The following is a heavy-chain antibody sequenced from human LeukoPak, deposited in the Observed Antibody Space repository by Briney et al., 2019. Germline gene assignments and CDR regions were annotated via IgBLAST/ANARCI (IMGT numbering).Heavy chain of an antibody. CDR1: GYTITGYY. V-gene: IGHV1-2*02. CDR2: INPNSGGT. D-gene: IGHD3-10*01. CDR3: AREDYGSGSYYNLPRWFDP. Sequence: GASVKVSCKASGYTITGYYMHWVRQAPGQGLEWMGWINPNSGGTNYAQKFQGRVTMTRDTSISTAYMELSRLRSDDTAVYYCAREDYGSGSYYNLPRWFDPWGQGTLVTVSS. J-gene: IGHJ5*02.